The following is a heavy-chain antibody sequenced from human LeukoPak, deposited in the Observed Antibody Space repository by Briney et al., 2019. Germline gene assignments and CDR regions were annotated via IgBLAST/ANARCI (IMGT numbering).Heavy chain of an antibody. CDR3: ARAITARYSSGWYSVDY. CDR1: GDSVSSNSTA. V-gene: IGHV6-1*01. CDR2: TYYGSKWYN. Sequence: SQTLSLTCAISGDSVSSNSTAWNWITQSPSRGLEWLGRTYYGSKWYNDCAVSVKSRITINPDTSKNQFSLQLNSVTPEDTAVYYCARAITARYSSGWYSVDYWGQGTLVTVSS. D-gene: IGHD6-19*01. J-gene: IGHJ4*02.